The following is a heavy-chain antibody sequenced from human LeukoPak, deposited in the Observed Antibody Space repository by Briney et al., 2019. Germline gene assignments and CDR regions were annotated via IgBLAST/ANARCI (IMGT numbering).Heavy chain of an antibody. D-gene: IGHD5-24*01. CDR2: IIPILGIA. J-gene: IGHJ3*02. Sequence: VASVKVSGKASGGTFSSYAISWVRQAPGQGLEWMGRIIPILGIANYAQKFQGRVTITADKSTSTAYMELSSLRSEDTAVYYRARVRDGHAFDIWGQGTMVTVSS. V-gene: IGHV1-69*04. CDR3: ARVRDGHAFDI. CDR1: GGTFSSYA.